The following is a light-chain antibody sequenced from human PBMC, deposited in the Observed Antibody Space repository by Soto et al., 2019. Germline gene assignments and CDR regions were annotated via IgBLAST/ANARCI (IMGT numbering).Light chain of an antibody. J-gene: IGLJ3*02. Sequence: QSALTQPPSASGSPGQSVTISCTGTSSDVGGYNYVSWYQQHPGKAPKLMIYEVNKRPSGVPDRFSGSKSGNTASLTVSGHQAEDEADYSCSSHAASGVFGGGTKLTVL. CDR3: SSHAASGV. V-gene: IGLV2-8*01. CDR1: SSDVGGYNY. CDR2: EVN.